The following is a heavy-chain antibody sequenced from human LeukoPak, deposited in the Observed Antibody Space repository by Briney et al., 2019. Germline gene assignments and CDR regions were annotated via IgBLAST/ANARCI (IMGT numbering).Heavy chain of an antibody. D-gene: IGHD4-11*01. CDR1: GDSINNHY. CDR3: ARLTKRSDPFAI. CDR2: IYYSGST. Sequence: PSETLSLTCSVSGDSINNHYWSWIRQPPGKGLEWIGYIYYSGSTNYNPSLKSRLTMSVDTSKNQFSLKLTSVTAADTAVYYCARLTKRSDPFAIWGQGTMVSVST. J-gene: IGHJ3*02. V-gene: IGHV4-59*11.